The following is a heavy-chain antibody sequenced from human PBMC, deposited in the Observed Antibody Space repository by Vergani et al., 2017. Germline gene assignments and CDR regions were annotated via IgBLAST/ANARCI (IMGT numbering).Heavy chain of an antibody. D-gene: IGHD3-10*01. CDR1: GGSISSGGYY. CDR2: IYYSGST. Sequence: QVQLQQWGAGLLKPSQTLSLTCTVSGGSISSGGYYWSWIRQHPGKGLEWIGYIYYSGSTYYNPSLKSRVTISVDTSKNQFSLKLSSVTAADTAMYYCARDLTGSGLNWFDPWGQGTLVTVSS. J-gene: IGHJ5*02. CDR3: ARDLTGSGLNWFDP. V-gene: IGHV4-31*03.